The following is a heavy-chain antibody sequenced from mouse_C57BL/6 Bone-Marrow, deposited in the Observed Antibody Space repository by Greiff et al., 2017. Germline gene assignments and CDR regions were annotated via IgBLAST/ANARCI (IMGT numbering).Heavy chain of an antibody. Sequence: EVQLVESGPELVKPGASVKISCKASGYSFTGYYMNWVKQSPEKSLEWIGEINPSTGGTTYNQKFKAKATLTVDKSSSTAYMQLKSLTSEDSAVYYCARYARHDGYYYFDYWGQGTTLTGSS. CDR2: INPSTGGT. J-gene: IGHJ2*01. CDR1: GYSFTGYY. CDR3: ARYARHDGYYYFDY. D-gene: IGHD2-3*01. V-gene: IGHV1-42*01.